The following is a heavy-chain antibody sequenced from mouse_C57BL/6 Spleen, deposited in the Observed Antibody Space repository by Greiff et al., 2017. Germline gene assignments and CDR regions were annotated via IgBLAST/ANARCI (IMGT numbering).Heavy chain of an antibody. Sequence: QVQLQQPGAELVRPGSSVKLSCKASGYTFTSYWMDWVKQRPGQGLEWIGNIYPSDSETHYNQKFKDKATLTVDKSSSTAYMQLSSLTSEDSAGYYCARTLYSTSYYYAMDYWGQGTSVTVSA. CDR1: GYTFTSYW. J-gene: IGHJ4*01. D-gene: IGHD2-5*01. V-gene: IGHV1-61*01. CDR2: IYPSDSET. CDR3: ARTLYSTSYYYAMDY.